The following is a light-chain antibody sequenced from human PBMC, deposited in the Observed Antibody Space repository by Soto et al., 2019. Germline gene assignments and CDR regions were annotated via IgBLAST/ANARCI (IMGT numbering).Light chain of an antibody. Sequence: DIQVTQSPSSLSASVGDRVTISCRASQVINNYLAWYQQRPGKGPKLLIYGASTLQSGVPSRFSGSGSGTDFTLTIRSLQPEDVATYYCQKYNSAPPVTFGPGTTVHV. CDR1: QVINNY. CDR2: GAS. CDR3: QKYNSAPPVT. J-gene: IGKJ3*01. V-gene: IGKV1-27*01.